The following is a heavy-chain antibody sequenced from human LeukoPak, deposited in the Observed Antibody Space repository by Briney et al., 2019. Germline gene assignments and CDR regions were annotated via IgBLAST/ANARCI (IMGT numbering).Heavy chain of an antibody. Sequence: SVKVSXKASGGTFSSYTISWVRQAPGQGLEWMGRIIPILGIANYAQKFQGRVTITADKSTSTAYMELSSLRSEDTAVYYCARERVVVVPAANLFDYWGQGTLVTVSS. J-gene: IGHJ4*02. CDR3: ARERVVVVPAANLFDY. CDR1: GGTFSSYT. CDR2: IIPILGIA. V-gene: IGHV1-69*04. D-gene: IGHD2-2*01.